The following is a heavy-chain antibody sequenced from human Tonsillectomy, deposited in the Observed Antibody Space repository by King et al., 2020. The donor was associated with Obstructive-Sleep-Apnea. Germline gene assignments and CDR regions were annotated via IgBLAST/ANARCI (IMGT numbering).Heavy chain of an antibody. V-gene: IGHV3-9*01. J-gene: IGHJ4*02. CDR2: ISWNSGSI. CDR1: GFTFDDYA. CDR3: AKGYCSSTSCYVDLDY. Sequence: VQLVESGGGLVQPGRSLRLSCAASGFTFDDYAIHWVRQAPGKGLEWVSGISWNSGSIGYADSVKGRFTISRDNAKNSLYLQMNSLRAEDTALYYCAKGYCSSTSCYVDLDYWGQGTLVTVSS. D-gene: IGHD2-2*01.